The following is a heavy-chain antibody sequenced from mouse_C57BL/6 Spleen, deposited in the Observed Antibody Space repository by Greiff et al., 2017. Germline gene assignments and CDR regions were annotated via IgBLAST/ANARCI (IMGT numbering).Heavy chain of an antibody. CDR3: ASDYGSSYG. V-gene: IGHV1-22*01. CDR2: INPNNGGT. Sequence: EVQLQQSGPELVKPGASVKMSCKASGYTFTDYYMHWVKQSHGKSLEWIGYINPNNGGTSYNQKFKGKATLTVNKSSSTAYMELRSQTSEDSAVYYCASDYGSSYGWGQGTTLTAS. D-gene: IGHD1-1*01. CDR1: GYTFTDYY. J-gene: IGHJ2*01.